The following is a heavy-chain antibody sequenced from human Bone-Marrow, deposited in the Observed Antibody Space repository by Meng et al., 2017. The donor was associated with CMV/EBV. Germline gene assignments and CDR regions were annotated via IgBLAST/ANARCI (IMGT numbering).Heavy chain of an antibody. CDR1: GYTFTGYY. CDR3: ARVRYYDSRGTPGDIDY. J-gene: IGHJ4*02. V-gene: IGHV1-2*02. D-gene: IGHD3-22*01. CDR2: INPNSGGT. Sequence: ASVKVSCKASGYTFTGYYMHWVRQAPGQGLEWMGWINPNSGGTNYAQKFQGRVTMTRDTSISTAYMELSRLRSEDTAVYYCARVRYYDSRGTPGDIDYWGQGTLVTVSS.